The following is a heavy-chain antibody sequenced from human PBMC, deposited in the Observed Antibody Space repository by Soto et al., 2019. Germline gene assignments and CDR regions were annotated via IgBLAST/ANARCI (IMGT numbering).Heavy chain of an antibody. CDR2: IYYSGST. V-gene: IGHV4-39*01. CDR3: GGGVAAYAIDY. Sequence: PSETLSLTCTVSGGSISSSSYYWGWIRQPPGEGLEWIGSIYYSGSTYYNPPLKSRVTISIDTSKNQFSLKLSSVTAADTAVYYCGGGVAAYAIDYWGQGTLVTVSS. CDR1: GGSISSSSYY. D-gene: IGHD3-16*01. J-gene: IGHJ4*02.